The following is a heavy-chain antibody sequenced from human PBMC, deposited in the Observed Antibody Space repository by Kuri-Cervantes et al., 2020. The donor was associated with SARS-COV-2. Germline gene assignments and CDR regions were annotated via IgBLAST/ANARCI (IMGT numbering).Heavy chain of an antibody. CDR2: IYRGGST. Sequence: GGSLRLSCAASGFTFSSYSMNWVRQAPGKGLEWVSVIYRGGSTYHADSVKGRFTISRDNSKNTVYLQMDSLRAEDMAVYYCARVYSSQRSHFDYWGQGTLVTVSS. V-gene: IGHV3-66*02. CDR3: ARVYSSQRSHFDY. D-gene: IGHD6-19*01. CDR1: GFTFSSYS. J-gene: IGHJ4*02.